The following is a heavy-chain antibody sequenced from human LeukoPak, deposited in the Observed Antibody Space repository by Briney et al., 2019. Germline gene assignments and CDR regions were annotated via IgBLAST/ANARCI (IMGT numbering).Heavy chain of an antibody. CDR1: GYTFTSYY. Sequence: ASVKVSCKAPGYTFTSYYIDWVRQAPGQGLEWMGGIISIFGTANYAQKFQGRVTITADESTSTAYMELSSLRSEDTAVYYCARDYSGYAIDYWGQGTLVTVSS. V-gene: IGHV1-69*13. D-gene: IGHD5-12*01. CDR2: IISIFGTA. J-gene: IGHJ4*02. CDR3: ARDYSGYAIDY.